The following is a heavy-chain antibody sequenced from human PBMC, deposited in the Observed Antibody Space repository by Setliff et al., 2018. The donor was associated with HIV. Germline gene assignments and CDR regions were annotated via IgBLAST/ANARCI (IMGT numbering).Heavy chain of an antibody. Sequence: SETLSLTCTVSAGSIRSSTYYWAWIRQPPGKGLEWIGTIYYSGSTYYNPSLMSRATISVDMSKNQFSLRLSSVTAADTAVYYCIIAYSSGWLAPMGFDSWGQGTLVTVSS. J-gene: IGHJ4*02. CDR3: IIAYSSGWLAPMGFDS. CDR2: IYYSGST. CDR1: AGSIRSSTYY. D-gene: IGHD6-19*01. V-gene: IGHV4-39*01.